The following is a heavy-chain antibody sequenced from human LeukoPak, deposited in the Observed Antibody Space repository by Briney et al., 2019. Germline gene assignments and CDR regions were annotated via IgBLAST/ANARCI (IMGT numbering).Heavy chain of an antibody. Sequence: PGRSLRLSCAASGFTFDDYAMHWVRQAPGKGLEWVSGISWDSGSIGYADSVKGRFTISRDNAKNSLYLQMNSLRAEDTALYYCAKGFLEWANSYFDNWGQGTRLTVSS. CDR3: AKGFLEWANSYFDN. D-gene: IGHD3-3*01. V-gene: IGHV3-9*01. J-gene: IGHJ4*02. CDR1: GFTFDDYA. CDR2: ISWDSGSI.